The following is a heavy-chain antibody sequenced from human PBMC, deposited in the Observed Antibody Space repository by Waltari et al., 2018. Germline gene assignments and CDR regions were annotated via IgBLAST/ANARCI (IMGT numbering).Heavy chain of an antibody. Sequence: QVQLQESGPGLVKPSETLSLTCTVSGGSISSYYWSWIRQPQGKGLEWIGYIYYSGSTNYNPSLKSRVTISVDTSKNQFSLKLSSVTAADTAVYYCARSSPVPVTVIAYYYYYMDVWGKGTTVTVSS. CDR2: IYYSGST. CDR1: GGSISSYY. V-gene: IGHV4-59*01. D-gene: IGHD3-16*02. CDR3: ARSSPVPVTVIAYYYYYMDV. J-gene: IGHJ6*03.